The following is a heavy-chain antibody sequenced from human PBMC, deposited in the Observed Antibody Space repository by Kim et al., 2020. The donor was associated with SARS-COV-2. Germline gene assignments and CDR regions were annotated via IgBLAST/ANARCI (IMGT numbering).Heavy chain of an antibody. Sequence: KNDAASGKGRFTTPRENSKNTLYLKMNSRRAEDTAVYYCARDRLGEYGMDVWGQGTTVTVSS. V-gene: IGHV3-33*01. CDR3: ARDRLGEYGMDV. D-gene: IGHD3-16*01. CDR2: K. J-gene: IGHJ6*02.